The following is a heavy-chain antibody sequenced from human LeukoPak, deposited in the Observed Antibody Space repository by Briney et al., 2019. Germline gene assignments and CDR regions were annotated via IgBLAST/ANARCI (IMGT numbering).Heavy chain of an antibody. Sequence: ASVKVSCKASGYTFTGYYMHWVRQAPGQGLEWMGWINPNSGGTNYAQKFQGRVTMTRDTSISTAYMELSRLRSDDTAVYYCASDFCSSTSCSVFDYWGQGTLVTVSS. V-gene: IGHV1-2*02. CDR3: ASDFCSSTSCSVFDY. CDR1: GYTFTGYY. D-gene: IGHD2-2*01. CDR2: INPNSGGT. J-gene: IGHJ4*02.